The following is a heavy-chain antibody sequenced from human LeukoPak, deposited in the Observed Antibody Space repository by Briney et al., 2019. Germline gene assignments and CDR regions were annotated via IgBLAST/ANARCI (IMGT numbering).Heavy chain of an antibody. CDR3: AKTISGYSYAYGPSFFDY. V-gene: IGHV3-7*03. CDR1: GFTFSSYW. CDR2: IKQDGSEK. J-gene: IGHJ4*02. Sequence: PGGSLRLSCAASGFTFSSYWMSWVRQAPGKGLEWVANIKQDGSEKYYVDSVKGRFTISRGNSKNTVYLQMNSLRAEDTAVYYCAKTISGYSYAYGPSFFDYWGQGTLVTVSS. D-gene: IGHD5-18*01.